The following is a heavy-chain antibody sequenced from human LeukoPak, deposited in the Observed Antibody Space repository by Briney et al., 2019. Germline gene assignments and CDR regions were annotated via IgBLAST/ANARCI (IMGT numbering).Heavy chain of an antibody. D-gene: IGHD2-2*01. CDR2: ISAYNGNT. J-gene: IGHJ4*02. Sequence: ASVKVSCKASGYTFTSYGISWVRQAPGQGLEWMGWISAYNGNTNYAQKLQGRVTMTTDTSTSTAYMELRSLRSDDTAVYYCVRVALGYCSSTSCYPVSFDYWGQGTLVTVSS. V-gene: IGHV1-18*01. CDR3: VRVALGYCSSTSCYPVSFDY. CDR1: GYTFTSYG.